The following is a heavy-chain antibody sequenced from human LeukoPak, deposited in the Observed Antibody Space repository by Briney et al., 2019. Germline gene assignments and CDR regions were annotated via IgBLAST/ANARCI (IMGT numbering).Heavy chain of an antibody. CDR2: IDISGGST. Sequence: GGSLRLSCVASGFTFSSHAMCWVRQAPGKGLEWVASIDISGGSTYYEDSVQGRFTISRDNSKNMLYLEMNSLRVEDTALYYCANEVRPNDYWGQGTLVTVSS. CDR1: GFTFSSHA. J-gene: IGHJ4*02. V-gene: IGHV3-23*01. D-gene: IGHD1-1*01. CDR3: ANEVRPNDY.